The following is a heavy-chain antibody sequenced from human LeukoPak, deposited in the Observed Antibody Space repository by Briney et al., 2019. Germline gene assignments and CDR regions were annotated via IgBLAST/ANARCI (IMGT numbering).Heavy chain of an antibody. V-gene: IGHV3-74*01. CDR2: INSDGSSI. Sequence: GGSLRLSCAASGFTFSSHWMHWVRQAPGKGLVWVSRINSDGSSISYADSVKGRFTISRDNAKNTLYLQMNSLRAEDTAVYYCAKDLVAKYYFDYWGQGTLVTVSS. J-gene: IGHJ4*02. CDR3: AKDLVAKYYFDY. CDR1: GFTFSSHW. D-gene: IGHD2-15*01.